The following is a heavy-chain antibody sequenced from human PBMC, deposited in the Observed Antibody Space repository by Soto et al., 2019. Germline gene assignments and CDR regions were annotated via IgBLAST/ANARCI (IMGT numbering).Heavy chain of an antibody. CDR1: GFTFSSYE. J-gene: IGHJ5*02. CDR2: ISSSGSTI. D-gene: IGHD3-9*01. V-gene: IGHV3-48*03. CDR3: ARGIRYFDWPMYNWFDP. Sequence: GGSLRLSCAASGFTFSSYEMNWVRQAPGKGLEWVSYISSSGSTIYYADSVKGRFTISRDNAKNSLYLQMNSLRAEDMAVYYCARGIRYFDWPMYNWFDPWGQGTLVTVSS.